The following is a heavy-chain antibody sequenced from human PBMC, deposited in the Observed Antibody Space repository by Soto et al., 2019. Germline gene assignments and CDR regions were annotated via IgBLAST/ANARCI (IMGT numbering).Heavy chain of an antibody. D-gene: IGHD4-17*01. J-gene: IGHJ5*02. Sequence: SETLSLTCSVLEDSISDSRFYWGWNRQSPEKGLVWIVSISHDGHAYYNPPLKSRVTLFADTSRNQFSLKMKSVTVADTALYFCARQVYGDYLGGNWLDPWGKGAPVTVS. CDR3: ARQVYGDYLGGNWLDP. CDR1: EDSISDSRFY. V-gene: IGHV4-39*01. CDR2: ISHDGHA.